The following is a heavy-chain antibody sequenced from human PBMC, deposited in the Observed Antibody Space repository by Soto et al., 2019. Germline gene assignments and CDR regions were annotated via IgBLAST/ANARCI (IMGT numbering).Heavy chain of an antibody. CDR2: VSGDGRDI. Sequence: QVPLVQSGGGAVLPGNSLRLSCAASGFPFSWAGMHWLRQTPGKGLEWVAVVSGDGRDIDYAESVRCRFSISRDNPKSTLYLQMNNLGVEDTAIYYCARGLNKAAGGAFDVWGQGTQVIVSS. CDR3: ARGLNKAAGGAFDV. V-gene: IGHV3-33*01. J-gene: IGHJ3*01. D-gene: IGHD3-16*01. CDR1: GFPFSWAG.